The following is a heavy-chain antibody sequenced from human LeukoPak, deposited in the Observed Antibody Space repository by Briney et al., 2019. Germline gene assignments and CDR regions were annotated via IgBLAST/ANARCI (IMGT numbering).Heavy chain of an antibody. D-gene: IGHD3-16*01. J-gene: IGHJ4*02. CDR2: IYYSGST. V-gene: IGHV4-61*08. CDR1: GGSISSGGYY. CDR3: ARRGPWGEPRPFDY. Sequence: SETLSLTCTVSGGSISSGGYYWSWIRQPPGKGLEWIGYIYYSGSTNYNPSLKSRVTISVDTSENQFSLKLSSVTAADTAVYYCARRGPWGEPRPFDYWGQGSLVTVSS.